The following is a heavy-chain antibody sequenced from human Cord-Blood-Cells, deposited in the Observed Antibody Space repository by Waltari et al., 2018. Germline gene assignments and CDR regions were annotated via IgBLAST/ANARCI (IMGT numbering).Heavy chain of an antibody. Sequence: EVQLLESGGGLVQPGGSLRLSCAASGFPFSSYAMTWVRQAPGKGLEWVSAISGSGGSTYYADSVKGRFTISRDNSKNTLYLQMNSLRAEDTAVYYCAVLRWLFRAEYFQHWGQGTLVTVSS. CDR1: GFPFSSYA. D-gene: IGHD3-22*01. CDR3: AVLRWLFRAEYFQH. CDR2: ISGSGGST. J-gene: IGHJ1*01. V-gene: IGHV3-23*01.